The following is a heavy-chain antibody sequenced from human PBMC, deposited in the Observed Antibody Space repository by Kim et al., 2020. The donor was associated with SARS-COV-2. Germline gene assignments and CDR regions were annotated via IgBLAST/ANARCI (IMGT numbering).Heavy chain of an antibody. CDR3: ARAPVVTPKGFDY. CDR2: IYYSGST. Sequence: SETLSLTCTVSGGSISSYYWSWIRQPPGKGLEWIGYIYYSGSTNYNPSLKSRVTISVDTSKNQFSLKLSSVTAADTAVYYCARAPVVTPKGFDYWGQGTLVTVSS. CDR1: GGSISSYY. J-gene: IGHJ4*02. D-gene: IGHD2-21*02. V-gene: IGHV4-59*01.